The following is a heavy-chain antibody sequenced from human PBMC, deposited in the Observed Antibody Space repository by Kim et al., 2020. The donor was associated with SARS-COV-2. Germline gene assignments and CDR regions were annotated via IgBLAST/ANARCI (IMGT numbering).Heavy chain of an antibody. J-gene: IGHJ3*02. CDR3: ARYYDSSGYYLRAAFDI. CDR2: ISYDGSNK. D-gene: IGHD3-22*01. V-gene: IGHV3-30*03. Sequence: GGSLRLSCAASGFTFSSYGMHWVRQAPGKGLEWVAVISYDGSNKYYADSVKGRFTISRDNSKNTLYLQMNSLRAEDTAVYYCARYYDSSGYYLRAAFDIWGQGTMVTVSS. CDR1: GFTFSSYG.